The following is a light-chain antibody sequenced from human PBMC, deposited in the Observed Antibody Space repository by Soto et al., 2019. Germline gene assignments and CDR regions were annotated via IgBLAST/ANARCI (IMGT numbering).Light chain of an antibody. J-gene: IGKJ1*01. CDR2: DAS. Sequence: DIQMTQSPSTLSASVGDRVTITCRASQSISSWLAWYQQKPGKAPKLLIYDASSLESGVPSRFSGSGSGTEFTLSFCGLQPDDFATYYCQQYNSYQGTFGQGTKVEIK. CDR1: QSISSW. V-gene: IGKV1-5*01. CDR3: QQYNSYQGT.